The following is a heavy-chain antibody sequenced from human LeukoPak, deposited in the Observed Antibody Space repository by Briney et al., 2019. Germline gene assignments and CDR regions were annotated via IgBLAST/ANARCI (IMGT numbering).Heavy chain of an antibody. CDR2: ISGSGGTT. V-gene: IGHV3-23*01. J-gene: IGHJ6*03. Sequence: GGSLRLSCAASGFTFSSYAMSWVCQAPGKGLEWVSAISGSGGTTYYADSVKGRFTISRDNSKNTLYLQMNSLRAEDTAVYYCAASTTAYYDILTGYYNLHYYYMDVWGKGTTVTVSS. D-gene: IGHD3-9*01. CDR3: AASTTAYYDILTGYYNLHYYYMDV. CDR1: GFTFSSYA.